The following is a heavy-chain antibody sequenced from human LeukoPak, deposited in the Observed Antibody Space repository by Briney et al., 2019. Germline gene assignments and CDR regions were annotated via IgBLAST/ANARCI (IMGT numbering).Heavy chain of an antibody. Sequence: GGSLRLSCAAPGFTFSSYGMHWVRQAPGKGLEWVAFIRYDGSNKYYADSVKGRFTISRDNSKNTLYLQMNSLRAEDTAVYYCAKVSRFGERDFDYWGQGTLVTVSS. CDR1: GFTFSSYG. V-gene: IGHV3-30*02. J-gene: IGHJ4*02. D-gene: IGHD3-10*01. CDR3: AKVSRFGERDFDY. CDR2: IRYDGSNK.